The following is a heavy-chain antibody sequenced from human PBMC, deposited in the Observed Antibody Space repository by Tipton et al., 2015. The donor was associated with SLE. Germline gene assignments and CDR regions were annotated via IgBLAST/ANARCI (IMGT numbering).Heavy chain of an antibody. V-gene: IGHV4-59*11. Sequence: TLSLTCTVSGGSISSHYWSWIRQPPGKGLEWIGYIYTSGSTNYNPSLKSRVTISVDTSKNQFSLKLSSVTAADTAVYYCARGDYYDSSGHDAFDIWGQGTMVTVSS. J-gene: IGHJ3*02. CDR3: ARGDYYDSSGHDAFDI. D-gene: IGHD3-22*01. CDR2: IYTSGST. CDR1: GGSISSHY.